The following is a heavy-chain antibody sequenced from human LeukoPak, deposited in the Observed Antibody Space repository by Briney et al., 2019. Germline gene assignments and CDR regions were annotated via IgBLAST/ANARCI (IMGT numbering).Heavy chain of an antibody. V-gene: IGHV3-66*01. Sequence: QPGGSLRLSCAASGFHVSTKFMSWVRQAPGKGLEWVSVIYDGGITYYADSVKGRFTISGDNSKNMLFLQMNSLRAEDTAVYYCARFYDTSGYLDCWGQGTLVTVSS. CDR2: IYDGGIT. J-gene: IGHJ4*02. D-gene: IGHD3-22*01. CDR3: ARFYDTSGYLDC. CDR1: GFHVSTKF.